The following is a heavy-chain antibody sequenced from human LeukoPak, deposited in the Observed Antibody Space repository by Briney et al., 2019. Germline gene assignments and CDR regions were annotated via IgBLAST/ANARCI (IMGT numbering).Heavy chain of an antibody. Sequence: ASVKVSCKASGYTFTSYAMHWVRQAPGQGLEWMGIINPSGGSTSYAQKFQGRGTMTRDTSTSTVYMELSSVRSEDTAVYYCARDRAGTTDYWGQGTLVTVSS. D-gene: IGHD1-7*01. CDR1: GYTFTSYA. J-gene: IGHJ4*02. CDR3: ARDRAGTTDY. CDR2: INPSGGST. V-gene: IGHV1-46*01.